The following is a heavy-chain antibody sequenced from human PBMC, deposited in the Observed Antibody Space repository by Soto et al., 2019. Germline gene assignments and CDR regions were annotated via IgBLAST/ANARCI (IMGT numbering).Heavy chain of an antibody. D-gene: IGHD6-13*01. Sequence: QVQLQESGPGLVQPSGTLSLTCAVSGDSLNNSHWWSWVRQTPGKGLEWIGETDHSGTTNYNPSLKTRVTISIDKSKNQFSLKMNSVTAADTAVYYCAREVNSSPARGPNWFDPWGQGTLVTVSS. CDR1: GDSLNNSHW. V-gene: IGHV4-4*02. CDR2: TDHSGTT. J-gene: IGHJ5*02. CDR3: AREVNSSPARGPNWFDP.